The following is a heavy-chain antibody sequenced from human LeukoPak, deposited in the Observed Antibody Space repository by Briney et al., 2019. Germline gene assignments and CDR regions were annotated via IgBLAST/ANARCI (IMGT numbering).Heavy chain of an antibody. Sequence: ASVKVSCKASGYTFTSYDINWVRQATGQGLEWMGWMSPDSGNTGYAQKFQGRVTMTRNTSISTAYMELSSPTSDDTAVYYCARYAYGSGSYYQKPFDYWGQGTQVTVSS. V-gene: IGHV1-8*01. CDR2: MSPDSGNT. CDR3: ARYAYGSGSYYQKPFDY. J-gene: IGHJ4*01. D-gene: IGHD3-10*01. CDR1: GYTFTSYD.